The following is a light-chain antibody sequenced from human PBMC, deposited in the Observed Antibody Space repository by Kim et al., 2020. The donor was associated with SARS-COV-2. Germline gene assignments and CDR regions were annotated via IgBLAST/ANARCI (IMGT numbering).Light chain of an antibody. CDR1: KLGDKY. CDR3: QAWDSSTHV. J-gene: IGLJ1*01. CDR2: QDS. Sequence: SVSPGQTASITCCGDKLGDKYACWYQQKPGQSPVLVIYQDSKRPSGIPERFSGSNSGNTATLTNSGTQAMDEADYYCQAWDSSTHVFGTGTKVTVL. V-gene: IGLV3-1*01.